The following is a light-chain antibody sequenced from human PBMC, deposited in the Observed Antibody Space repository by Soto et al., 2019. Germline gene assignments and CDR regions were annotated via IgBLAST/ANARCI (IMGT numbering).Light chain of an antibody. J-gene: IGKJ1*01. CDR2: HAS. CDR1: ASISNW. V-gene: IGKV1-5*01. Sequence: IQLTQSPTTLPASVGDRVTLTCRASASISNWLAWYQQRPGTAPKLLIYHASILETAVPSRFSGNGSGTEFTLTISSLQPGDFATYYFQQYRTYSFGQGSRVEIK. CDR3: QQYRTYS.